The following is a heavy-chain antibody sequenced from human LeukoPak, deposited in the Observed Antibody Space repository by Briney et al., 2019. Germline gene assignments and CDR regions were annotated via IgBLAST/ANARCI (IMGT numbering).Heavy chain of an antibody. J-gene: IGHJ4*02. V-gene: IGHV3-21*01. CDR2: ISSSGSYI. CDR3: ARQVYCGGDCYYSTPVDY. Sequence: GGSLRLSCAASGFTFSSYSMNWVRQAPGKGLEWVSSISSSGSYIYYADSVKGRFTISRDNAKHSLYLQMNSLRAEDTAVYYCARQVYCGGDCYYSTPVDYWGQGTLVTVSS. CDR1: GFTFSSYS. D-gene: IGHD2-21*02.